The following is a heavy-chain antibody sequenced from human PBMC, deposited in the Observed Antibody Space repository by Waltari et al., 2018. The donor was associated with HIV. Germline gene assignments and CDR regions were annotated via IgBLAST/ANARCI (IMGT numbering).Heavy chain of an antibody. D-gene: IGHD3-16*01. Sequence: EVQLVESGGGLIQPGGSLRLSCVGSGFIVSSNYMTWVRQAPGKGLEWVSVIYSGGSTDYADSVRGRFSISRDDSKNTLYLQMNSLTVEDTAIYYCVFSYYEYGVDVWGQGATVTVS. J-gene: IGHJ6*02. CDR2: IYSGGST. V-gene: IGHV3-53*01. CDR3: VFSYYEYGVDV. CDR1: GFIVSSNY.